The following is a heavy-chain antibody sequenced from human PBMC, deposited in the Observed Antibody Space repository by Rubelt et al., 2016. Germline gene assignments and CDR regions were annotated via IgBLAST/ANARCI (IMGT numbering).Heavy chain of an antibody. CDR3: ANDYDSSGYYGGLDY. D-gene: IGHD3-22*01. CDR2: LSGSGGST. V-gene: IGHV3-23*04. Sequence: VQLVESGGGVVQPGRSLRLSCAASGFTFSSYAMRWVRQAPGKGLEWVSALSGSGGSTYSSDSVKSGFAISRDNAKNTLYLQMNSRRAEDTAVYYCANDYDSSGYYGGLDYWGQGTLVTVSS. CDR1: GFTFSSYA. J-gene: IGHJ4*02.